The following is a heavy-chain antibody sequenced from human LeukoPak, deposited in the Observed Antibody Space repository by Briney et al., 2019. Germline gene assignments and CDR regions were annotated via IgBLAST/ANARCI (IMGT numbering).Heavy chain of an antibody. V-gene: IGHV4-61*01. D-gene: IGHD1-26*01. CDR2: IYNGVNT. CDR1: GASVSSASY. Sequence: PSETLSLTCTVTGASVSSASYWTWIRQPPGKGVEWIAHIYNGVNTNYNPSLKSRVTISVDTSKNQFSLRLNSVTAADTAVYYCARSRAFNSGAFDPWGQGSLVTVSS. CDR3: ARSRAFNSGAFDP. J-gene: IGHJ5*02.